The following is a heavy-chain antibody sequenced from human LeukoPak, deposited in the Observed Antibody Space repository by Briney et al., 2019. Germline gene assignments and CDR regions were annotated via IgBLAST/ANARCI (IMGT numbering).Heavy chain of an antibody. CDR3: AKDPIFSGSYGVFDY. CDR1: GFTFSSYG. Sequence: GRSLRLSCAASGFTFSSYGMSWVRQAPGKGLEWVSTIIDSGNSIYYADSAEGRFTISRDNSKNTLYLQMNSLRAGDTAVYYCAKDPIFSGSYGVFDYWGLGTLVTVSS. V-gene: IGHV3-23*01. CDR2: IIDSGNSI. D-gene: IGHD1-26*01. J-gene: IGHJ4*02.